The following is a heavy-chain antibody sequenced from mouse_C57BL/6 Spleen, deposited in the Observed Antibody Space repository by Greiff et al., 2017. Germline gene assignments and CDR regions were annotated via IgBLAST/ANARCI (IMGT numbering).Heavy chain of an antibody. D-gene: IGHD1-1*01. V-gene: IGHV1-61*01. CDR1: GYTFTSYW. CDR2: IYPSDSET. CDR3: AYAGSSYEYFDV. J-gene: IGHJ1*03. Sequence: QVQLQQPGAELVRPGSSVKLSCKASGYTFTSYWMDWVKQRPGQGLEWIGNIYPSDSETNYNQKFKDKATLTVDKSSSTAYMQLSSLTSEDSAVYYCAYAGSSYEYFDVWGTGTTVTVSS.